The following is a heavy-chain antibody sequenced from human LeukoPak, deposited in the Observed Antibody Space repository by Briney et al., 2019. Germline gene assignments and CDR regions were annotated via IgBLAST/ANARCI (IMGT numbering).Heavy chain of an antibody. D-gene: IGHD4-17*01. Sequence: GGSLRLSCAASGFTFSSYAMNWVRQTPGEGLEWVSAISGSGGSTYYADSVKGRFTISRDNSKNTLYLQMNSLRAEDTAVYYCAKATNSHDYGDYNFDYWGQGTLVTVSS. CDR2: ISGSGGST. CDR3: AKATNSHDYGDYNFDY. J-gene: IGHJ4*02. CDR1: GFTFSSYA. V-gene: IGHV3-23*01.